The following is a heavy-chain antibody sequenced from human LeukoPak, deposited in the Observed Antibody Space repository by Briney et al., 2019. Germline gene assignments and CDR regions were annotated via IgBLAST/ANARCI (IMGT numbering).Heavy chain of an antibody. Sequence: PSETLSLTCAVYGGSFSGYYWSWIRQPPGKGLEWIGEINHSGSTNYNPSLKSRVTISVDKSKNQFSLKLSSVTAADTAVYYCARGIAVADYYYYYGMDVWGQGTTVTVSS. V-gene: IGHV4-34*01. CDR2: INHSGST. CDR3: ARGIAVADYYYYYGMDV. CDR1: GGSFSGYY. J-gene: IGHJ6*02. D-gene: IGHD6-19*01.